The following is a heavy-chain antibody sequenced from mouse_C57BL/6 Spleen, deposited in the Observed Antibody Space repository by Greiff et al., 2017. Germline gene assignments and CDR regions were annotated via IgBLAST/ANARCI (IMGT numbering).Heavy chain of an antibody. J-gene: IGHJ2*01. CDR2: ISGGGGNT. Sequence: EVQLVESGGGLVKPGGSLKLSCAASGFTFSSYTMSWVRQTPEKRLEWVATISGGGGNTNYPDSVKGRFTISRDNAKNTLYLQMSSLRSEDTALYYCSRQRGYGSIDYWGKGTTLTVSS. V-gene: IGHV5-9*01. CDR3: SRQRGYGSIDY. CDR1: GFTFSSYT. D-gene: IGHD1-1*01.